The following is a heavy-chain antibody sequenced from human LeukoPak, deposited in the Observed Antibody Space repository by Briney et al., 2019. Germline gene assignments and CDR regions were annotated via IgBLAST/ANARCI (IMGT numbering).Heavy chain of an antibody. V-gene: IGHV1-2*06. CDR1: GYTFTGYY. CDR2: INPNSGGT. CDR3: ATRPTYGDYDY. Sequence: WASVKVSCKASGYTFTGYYMHWVRQAPGQGLEWMGRINPNSGGTNYAQKFQGRVTMTRDTSISTAYMELSRLRSDDTAVYYCATRPTYGDYDYWGQGTLVTVSS. J-gene: IGHJ4*02. D-gene: IGHD4-17*01.